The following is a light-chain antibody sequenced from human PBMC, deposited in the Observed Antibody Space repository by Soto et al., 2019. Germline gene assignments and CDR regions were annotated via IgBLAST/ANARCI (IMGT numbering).Light chain of an antibody. V-gene: IGKV3-15*01. J-gene: IGKJ3*01. CDR1: QSVSRN. Sequence: EIVVTQSPGILSVSPGERATLSCRASQSVSRNLAWYQQKPGQAPTLLLYGASTRATGIPARFTGSGSGTEFTLTISSLQCEDFAIYYCQEYSKWPPFTFGPGTKVDIK. CDR2: GAS. CDR3: QEYSKWPPFT.